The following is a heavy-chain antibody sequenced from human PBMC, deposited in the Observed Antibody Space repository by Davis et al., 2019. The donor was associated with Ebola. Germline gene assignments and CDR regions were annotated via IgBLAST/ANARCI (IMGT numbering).Heavy chain of an antibody. J-gene: IGHJ4*02. CDR2: IYYSGST. Sequence: MPSETLSLTCTVSGGSISSYYWSRIRQPPGKGLEWIGYIYYSGSTNYNPSLKSRVTISVDTSKNQFSLKLSSVTAADTAVYYCARHLDSSGHETFDYWGQGTLVTVSS. V-gene: IGHV4-59*08. D-gene: IGHD3-22*01. CDR3: ARHLDSSGHETFDY. CDR1: GGSISSYY.